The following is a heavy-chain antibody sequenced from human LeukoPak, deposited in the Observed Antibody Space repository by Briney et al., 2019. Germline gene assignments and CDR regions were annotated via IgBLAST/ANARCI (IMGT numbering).Heavy chain of an antibody. V-gene: IGHV3-9*01. CDR3: ARDWPASGMN. D-gene: IGHD6-13*01. Sequence: GGSLRLSCAASGFTFDDYAMHWVRQAPGKGLEWVSGISWNSGSIGYADSVKGRFTISRDNAKNSLYLQMNSLRVEDTAVYYCARDWPASGMNWGQGTLVTVSS. CDR1: GFTFDDYA. CDR2: ISWNSGSI. J-gene: IGHJ4*02.